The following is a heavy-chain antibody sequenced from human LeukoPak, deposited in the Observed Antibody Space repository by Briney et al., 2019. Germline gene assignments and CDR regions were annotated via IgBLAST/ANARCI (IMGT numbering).Heavy chain of an antibody. CDR1: GFTFRSYG. Sequence: PGGSLRHSCAASGFTFRSYGMHWVRQAPGKGLEWVAVIWYDGSNKYYADSVKGRFTISRDNSKNTLYLQMNSLRAEDTAVYYWAREYIVVVPAANGMFVWGRRATVTVSS. CDR2: IWYDGSNK. J-gene: IGHJ6*04. D-gene: IGHD2-2*01. V-gene: IGHV3-33*01. CDR3: AREYIVVVPAANGMFV.